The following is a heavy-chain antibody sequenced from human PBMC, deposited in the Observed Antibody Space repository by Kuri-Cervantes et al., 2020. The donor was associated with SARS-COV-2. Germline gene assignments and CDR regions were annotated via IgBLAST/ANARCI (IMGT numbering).Heavy chain of an antibody. D-gene: IGHD6-19*01. CDR3: ARNRGSGWPFFDY. J-gene: IGHJ4*02. CDR2: IKSKTDGGTT. CDR1: GFTFSNAW. V-gene: IGHV3-15*01. Sequence: GESLKISCAASGFTFSNAWMSWVRQAPGKGLEWVGRIKSKTDGGTTDYAAPVKGRFTISRDDSKNTLYLQMNSLKTEDTAVYYCARNRGSGWPFFDYWGQGTLVTVSS.